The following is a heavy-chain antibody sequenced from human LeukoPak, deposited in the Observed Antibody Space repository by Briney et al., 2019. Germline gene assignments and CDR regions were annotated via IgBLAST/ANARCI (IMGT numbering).Heavy chain of an antibody. CDR1: GGSISSYY. Sequence: SETLSLTCTVSGGSISSYYWSWIRQPPGKGLEWIGEIYHSGSTNYNPSLKSRVTISVDKSKNQFSLKLSSVTAADTAVYYCASTPDYVWGSYRLFDYWGQGTLITVSS. CDR2: IYHSGST. J-gene: IGHJ4*02. CDR3: ASTPDYVWGSYRLFDY. D-gene: IGHD3-16*02. V-gene: IGHV4-59*12.